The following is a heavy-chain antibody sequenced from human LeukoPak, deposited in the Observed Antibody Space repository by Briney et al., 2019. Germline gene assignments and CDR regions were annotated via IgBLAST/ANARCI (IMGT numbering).Heavy chain of an antibody. V-gene: IGHV1-3*01. CDR2: INAGNGNT. CDR3: ARPNRGLWPLFDY. CDR1: GFTFTSYA. Sequence: PGRSLRLSCAASGFTFTSYAMHWVRQAPGQRLEWMGWINAGNGNTKYSQKFQGRVTITRDTSASTAYMELSSLRSEDTTVYYCARPNRGLWPLFDYWGQGTLVTVSS. D-gene: IGHD4/OR15-4a*01. J-gene: IGHJ4*02.